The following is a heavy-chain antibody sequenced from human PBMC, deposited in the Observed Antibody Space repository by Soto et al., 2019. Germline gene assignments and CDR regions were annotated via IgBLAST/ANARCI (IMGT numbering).Heavy chain of an antibody. Sequence: ASVKVSCKASGITFRRTAVQWMRQARGQRLEWIGRIVVGTGSTTYAQIVQERIAITRDMSTNTAYMELSGLRPEDTAVYYCAREGQQLVDAYFDYWGQGTLVTVSS. J-gene: IGHJ4*02. CDR1: GITFRRTA. CDR3: AREGQQLVDAYFDY. D-gene: IGHD6-13*01. CDR2: IVVGTGST. V-gene: IGHV1-58*01.